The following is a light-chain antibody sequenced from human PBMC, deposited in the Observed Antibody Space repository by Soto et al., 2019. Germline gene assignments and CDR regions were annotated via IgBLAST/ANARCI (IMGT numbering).Light chain of an antibody. J-gene: IGLJ2*01. Sequence: SYELTQPRSVSVSPGQTARITCSGDALPKQYAYWYQQKPGQAPVLVIYKDSERPSGIPERFSGSSSGTTVTLTISGVQAEDEADYYCQSADSSGTRAVFGGGTQLTVL. V-gene: IGLV3-25*03. CDR1: ALPKQY. CDR2: KDS. CDR3: QSADSSGTRAV.